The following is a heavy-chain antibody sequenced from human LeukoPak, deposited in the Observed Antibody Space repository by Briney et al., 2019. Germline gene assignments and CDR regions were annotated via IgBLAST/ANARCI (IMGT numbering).Heavy chain of an antibody. D-gene: IGHD3-22*01. J-gene: IGHJ4*02. CDR1: GFTFSSYA. CDR2: ISSNGGST. CDR3: AREPSHDNSGYVDC. Sequence: PGGSLRLSCAASGFTFSSYAMHWVRQAPGKGLEYVSAISSNGGSTYYANSVKGRFTISRDNSKNTLYLQMGSLRAEDMAVYYCAREPSHDNSGYVDCWGQGTLVTVSS. V-gene: IGHV3-64*01.